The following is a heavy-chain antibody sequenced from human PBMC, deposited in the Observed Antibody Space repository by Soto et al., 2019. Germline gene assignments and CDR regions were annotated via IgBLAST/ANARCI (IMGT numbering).Heavy chain of an antibody. CDR3: ERDKSIVVVPAAIPIDAFDI. D-gene: IGHD2-2*01. Sequence: QVQLVQSGAEVKKPGSSVKVSCKASGGTFSSYTISWVRQAPGQGLEWMGRIIPILGIANYAQKFQGRVTITADKSKSTADMELSSLRSEDTDVYYCERDKSIVVVPAAIPIDAFDIWGQGTMVTVSS. J-gene: IGHJ3*02. CDR2: IIPILGIA. V-gene: IGHV1-69*08. CDR1: GGTFSSYT.